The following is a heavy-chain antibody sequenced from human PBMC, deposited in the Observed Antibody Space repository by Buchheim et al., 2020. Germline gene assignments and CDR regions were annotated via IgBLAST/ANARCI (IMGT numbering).Heavy chain of an antibody. D-gene: IGHD1-26*01. CDR2: TRDKAHSYTT. V-gene: IGHV3-72*01. CDR1: GFTVSDHY. CDR3: ARASPYSGNYYFDF. Sequence: EVQMLESGGGLIQPGGSLRLSCAASGFTVSDHYMDWVRQAPGKGLEWVGRTRDKAHSYTTEYAASVKGRFTISRDDSENSLHLQMNSLKTEDTAVYYCARASPYSGNYYFDFWGQGTL. J-gene: IGHJ4*02.